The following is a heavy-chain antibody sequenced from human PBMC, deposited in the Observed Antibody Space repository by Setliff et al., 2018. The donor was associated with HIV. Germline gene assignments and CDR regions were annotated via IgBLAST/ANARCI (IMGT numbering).Heavy chain of an antibody. CDR2: IYHSGGT. CDR3: AKVGDSTGVYSYFDY. D-gene: IGHD7-27*01. V-gene: IGHV4-31*03. CDR1: GRSITTGGSY. J-gene: IGHJ4*02. Sequence: SETLSLTCSVSGRSITTGGSYWNWIRQHPGKGLEWIGYIYHSGGTYYTPSLQSRVTMSLDTSKNQFSLKLSSVTAADTAVYYCAKVGDSTGVYSYFDYWGQGMLVTVSS.